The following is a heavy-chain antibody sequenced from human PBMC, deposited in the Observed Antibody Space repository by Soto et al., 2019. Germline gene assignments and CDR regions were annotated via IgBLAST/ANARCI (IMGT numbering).Heavy chain of an antibody. CDR2: AYYRGRS. J-gene: IGHJ4*02. V-gene: IGHV4-39*01. Sequence: SETLSLTCTVSGGSVTNSSYYWGWIRQSPGKGLEWIGSAYYRGRSYSKSSVKSRVTISVDTSKNRFSLSLSSVTASDTAVYFCVSQRTTVPTQAYFDYWGPGALVTVSS. CDR1: GGSVTNSSYY. D-gene: IGHD4-17*01. CDR3: VSQRTTVPTQAYFDY.